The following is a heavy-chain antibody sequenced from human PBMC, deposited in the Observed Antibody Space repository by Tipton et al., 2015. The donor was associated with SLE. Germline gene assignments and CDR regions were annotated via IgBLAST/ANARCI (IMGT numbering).Heavy chain of an antibody. V-gene: IGHV3-30*18. Sequence: SLRLSCAASGFIFSSYGMHWVRQAPGKGLEWVAVIWYDGSNEYYAESVKGRFTISRDNSKNTLYLQMNSLRVEDTAVYYCAKDRGNDYIWGSYRSNGLDVWGQGTTVTVS. CDR1: GFIFSSYG. CDR2: IWYDGSNE. J-gene: IGHJ6*02. D-gene: IGHD3-16*02. CDR3: AKDRGNDYIWGSYRSNGLDV.